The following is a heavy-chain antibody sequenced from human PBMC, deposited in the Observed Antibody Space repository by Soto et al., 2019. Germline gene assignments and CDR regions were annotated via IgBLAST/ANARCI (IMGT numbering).Heavy chain of an antibody. CDR3: ARLRVEYSRPSLDY. CDR2: ILPGDSDT. V-gene: IGHV5-51*01. J-gene: IGHJ4*02. Sequence: PGESLKISCKASGYSFTSYWIGWVRQMPGKGLEWMGIILPGDSDTRYSPSFRGQVTISADRSIATAYLQWNSLRASDTAMYYCARLRVEYSRPSLDYWGQGTLVTVSS. CDR1: GYSFTSYW. D-gene: IGHD6-6*01.